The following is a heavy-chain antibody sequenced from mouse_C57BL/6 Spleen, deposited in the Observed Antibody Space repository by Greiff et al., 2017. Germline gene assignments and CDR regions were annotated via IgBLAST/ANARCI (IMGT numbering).Heavy chain of an antibody. D-gene: IGHD1-1*01. J-gene: IGHJ3*01. CDR2: INPSNGGT. V-gene: IGHV1-53*01. CDR3: ARATTVVAPFDY. Sequence: QVQLQQPGTELVKPGASVKLSCKASGYTFTSYWMHWVKQRPGQGLEWIGNINPSNGGTNYNEKFKSKATLTVDKSSSTAYMQLSSLTSEDSAVYSCARATTVVAPFDYWGQGTLVTVSA. CDR1: GYTFTSYW.